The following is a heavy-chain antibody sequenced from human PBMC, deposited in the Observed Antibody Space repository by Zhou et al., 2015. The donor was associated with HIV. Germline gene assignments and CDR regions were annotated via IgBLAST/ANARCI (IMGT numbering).Heavy chain of an antibody. CDR1: GGTFSSHT. CDR3: AREDIRAVSNPYDY. CDR2: ITPIFGTA. Sequence: LMQSGTEVTKPGSSVKVSCRASGGTFSSHTVSWVRQAPGQGLEWMGGITPIFGTANYAQKFQGRVTITADKSTSTVYMELSSLKLEDTAVYYCAREDIRAVSNPYDYWGQGTQVTVSS. J-gene: IGHJ4*02. D-gene: IGHD5-12*01. V-gene: IGHV1-69*06.